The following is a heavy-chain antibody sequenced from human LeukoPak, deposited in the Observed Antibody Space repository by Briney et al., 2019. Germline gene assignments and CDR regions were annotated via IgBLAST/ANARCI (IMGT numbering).Heavy chain of an antibody. Sequence: GASVKVSCKASRYTFTSYDINWVREAAGQRLEWMGWMNPNTGRTGFAQKFQGRLTMTRDASISTAYMELSSLRSEDTAVYYCARLSQTPDYYSNGGYYYLGYWGQGTLVTVSS. V-gene: IGHV1-8*01. CDR3: ARLSQTPDYYSNGGYYYLGY. CDR2: MNPNTGRT. J-gene: IGHJ4*02. CDR1: RYTFTSYD. D-gene: IGHD3-22*01.